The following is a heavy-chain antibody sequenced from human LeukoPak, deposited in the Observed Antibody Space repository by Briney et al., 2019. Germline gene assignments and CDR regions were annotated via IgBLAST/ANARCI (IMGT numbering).Heavy chain of an antibody. Sequence: GASVKVSCKASGYTFTSYGISWVRQAPGQGLEWMGWISAYNGNTSYAQKLQGRVTMTTDTSTSTAYIELRSLRSDDTAVYYCARDNIVVVTAIPGFDYWGQGTLVTVSS. CDR3: ARDNIVVVTAIPGFDY. CDR1: GYTFTSYG. V-gene: IGHV1-18*01. D-gene: IGHD2-21*02. J-gene: IGHJ4*02. CDR2: ISAYNGNT.